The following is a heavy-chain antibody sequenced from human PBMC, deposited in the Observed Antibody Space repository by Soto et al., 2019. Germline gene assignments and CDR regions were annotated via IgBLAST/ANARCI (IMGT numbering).Heavy chain of an antibody. Sequence: VASVKVSCKASGYTFTSYDINWVRQATGQGLEWMGWMNSNSGNTGYAQEFQGRVTMTRNTSISTAYMELSSLRSEDTAVYYCARGSSIAARPPVTGAFDIWGQGTMVTVPS. CDR3: ARGSSIAARPPVTGAFDI. CDR1: GYTFTSYD. J-gene: IGHJ3*02. D-gene: IGHD6-6*01. CDR2: MNSNSGNT. V-gene: IGHV1-8*01.